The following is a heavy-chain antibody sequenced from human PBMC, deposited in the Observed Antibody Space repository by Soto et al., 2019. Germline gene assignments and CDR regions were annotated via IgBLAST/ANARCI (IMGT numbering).Heavy chain of an antibody. CDR1: GGSISSGGYY. V-gene: IGHV4-31*03. CDR3: AREECSSTSCYPHEY. CDR2: IYYSGST. J-gene: IGHJ4*02. D-gene: IGHD2-2*01. Sequence: QVQLQESGPGLVKPSQTLSLTCTVSGGSISSGGYYWSWIRQHPGKGLEWIGYIYYSGSTYYNPSLKSRVTISVDTSKNQFSLKLSSVTAADTAVYYCAREECSSTSCYPHEYWGQGTLVTVSS.